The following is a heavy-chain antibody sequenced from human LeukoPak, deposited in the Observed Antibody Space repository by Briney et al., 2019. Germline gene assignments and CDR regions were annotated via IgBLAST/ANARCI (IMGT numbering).Heavy chain of an antibody. Sequence: GGSLRLSCAASGFTFSSYGMHWVRQAPGKGLEWVAFIRYDGSNKYYADSVKGRFTISRDNSKNTLYLQMNSLRAEDTAVYYCAKEEALSMVRGANGYFDHWGQGTLVTVSS. J-gene: IGHJ4*02. CDR2: IRYDGSNK. D-gene: IGHD3-10*01. CDR1: GFTFSSYG. CDR3: AKEEALSMVRGANGYFDH. V-gene: IGHV3-30*02.